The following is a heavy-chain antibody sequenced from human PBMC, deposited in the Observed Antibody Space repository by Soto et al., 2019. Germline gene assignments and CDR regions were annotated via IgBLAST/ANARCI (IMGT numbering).Heavy chain of an antibody. D-gene: IGHD3-10*01. CDR2: IYSGGST. CDR3: ARVMVRGVIINYYYGMDV. V-gene: IGHV3-53*01. Sequence: VSLRLSCAASGFTVSSNYMSWVRQAPGKGLEWVSVIYSGGSTYYADSVKGRFTISRDNSKNTLYLQMNSLRAEDTAVYYCARVMVRGVIINYYYGMDVWGQGTTVTVSS. CDR1: GFTVSSNY. J-gene: IGHJ6*02.